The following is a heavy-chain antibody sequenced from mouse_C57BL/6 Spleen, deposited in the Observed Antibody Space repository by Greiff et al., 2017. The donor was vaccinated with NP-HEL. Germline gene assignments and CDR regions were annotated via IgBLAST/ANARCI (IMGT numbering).Heavy chain of an antibody. J-gene: IGHJ1*03. Sequence: QVQLQQSGPELVKPGASVKISCKASGYAFSSSWMNWVKQRPGKGLEWIGRIYPGDGDTNYNGKFKGKATLTADKSSSTAYMQLSSLTSEDSAVYFCARSYYYGSSYFDVWGTGTTVTVSS. V-gene: IGHV1-82*01. CDR3: ARSYYYGSSYFDV. CDR1: GYAFSSSW. D-gene: IGHD1-1*01. CDR2: IYPGDGDT.